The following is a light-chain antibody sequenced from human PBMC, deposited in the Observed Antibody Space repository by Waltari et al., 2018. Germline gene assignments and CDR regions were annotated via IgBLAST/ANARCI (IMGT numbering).Light chain of an antibody. CDR1: NIGGKS. V-gene: IGLV3-21*04. J-gene: IGLJ2*01. Sequence: SYDLTQQTSVSVAPGETARHTCGGDNIGGKSVHWYQQKPGQAPVVIIYYNTDRPSGIPERFSGSNSANTATLIISRVEAGDEADYFCQVWHSSTNVIFGGGTKLTVV. CDR2: YNT. CDR3: QVWHSSTNVI.